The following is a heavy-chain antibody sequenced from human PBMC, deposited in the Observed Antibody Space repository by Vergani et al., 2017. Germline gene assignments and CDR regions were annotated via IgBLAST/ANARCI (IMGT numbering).Heavy chain of an antibody. CDR1: GFPFCSYS. CDR3: AKDLDYGDLYYFDY. Sequence: EVQLVESGGGLVQPGGSLRLSCAASGFPFCSYSVNWVRQAPGKGLEWVSAISGSGGSTYYADSVKGRFTISRDNSKNTLYLQMNSLRAEDTAVYYCAKDLDYGDLYYFDYWGQGTLVTVSS. J-gene: IGHJ4*02. V-gene: IGHV3-23*04. CDR2: ISGSGGST. D-gene: IGHD4-17*01.